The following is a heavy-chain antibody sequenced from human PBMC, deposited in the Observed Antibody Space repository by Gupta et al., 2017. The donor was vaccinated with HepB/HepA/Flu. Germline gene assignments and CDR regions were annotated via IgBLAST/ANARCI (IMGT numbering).Heavy chain of an antibody. CDR3: ARLVGGAVAGLNWFDP. D-gene: IGHD6-19*01. V-gene: IGHV4-39*01. CDR1: GGSISSSSYY. J-gene: IGHJ5*02. Sequence: QLQLQESGPGLVKPSETLSLTCTVSGGSISSSSYYWGWIRQPPGKGLEWIGSIYYSGSTYYNPSLKRRVTISVDTSKNQFSRKLSSVTAADTAVYYCARLVGGAVAGLNWFDPWGQGTLVTVSS. CDR2: IYYSGST.